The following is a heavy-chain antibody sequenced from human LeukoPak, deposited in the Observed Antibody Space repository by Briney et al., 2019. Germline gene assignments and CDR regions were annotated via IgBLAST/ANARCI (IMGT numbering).Heavy chain of an antibody. J-gene: IGHJ4*02. Sequence: SVNVSCTASGGTFSTLGISWVRQAPGQGREWMGSIVPILGIPNYARQYQGRVTITADKSTRTAYMEVSSLTSEDTAVYYCASHAASNWNGYDYWGQGTLVTVSS. CDR3: ASHAASNWNGYDY. CDR2: IVPILGIP. D-gene: IGHD1-1*01. CDR1: GGTFSTLG. V-gene: IGHV1-69*04.